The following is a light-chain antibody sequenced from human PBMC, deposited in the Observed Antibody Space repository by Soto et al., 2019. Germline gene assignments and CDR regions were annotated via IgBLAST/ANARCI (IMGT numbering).Light chain of an antibody. CDR1: QDISSY. Sequence: DSQMTQSPSTLSASVGDRVTSTCRASQDISSYLAWYQQKPGKAPKLLIYGTSNLQYGAPSRFSGSGSGAEFTLTITSLQPEDFATYYCLQHDTYPRTFGQGTKVDIK. CDR3: LQHDTYPRT. CDR2: GTS. J-gene: IGKJ1*01. V-gene: IGKV1-9*01.